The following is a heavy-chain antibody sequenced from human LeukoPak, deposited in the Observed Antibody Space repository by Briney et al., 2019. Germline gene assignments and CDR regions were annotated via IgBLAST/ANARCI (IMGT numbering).Heavy chain of an antibody. CDR1: GFTFSSYS. V-gene: IGHV3-21*01. J-gene: IGHJ4*02. Sequence: GGSLRLSCAASGFTFSSYSMNRVRQAPGKGLEWVSSISSSSSYIYYADSVKGRFTISRDNAKNSLYLQMNSLRAEDTAVYYCARDIAAAGDYWGQGTLVTVSS. CDR2: ISSSSSYI. D-gene: IGHD6-13*01. CDR3: ARDIAAAGDY.